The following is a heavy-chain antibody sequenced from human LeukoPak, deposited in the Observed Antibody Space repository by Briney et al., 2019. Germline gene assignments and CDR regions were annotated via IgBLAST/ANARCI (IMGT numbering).Heavy chain of an antibody. J-gene: IGHJ4*02. V-gene: IGHV4-30-4*08. CDR1: GGSISSSSYY. CDR3: ARGETSGWSGGTLFDY. Sequence: PSETLSLTCTVSGGSISSSSYYWGWIRQPPGKGLEWIGYIYYSGSTYYNPSLKSRVTISVDTSKNQFSLKLSSVTAADTAVYYCARGETSGWSGGTLFDYWGQGTLVTVSS. D-gene: IGHD6-19*01. CDR2: IYYSGST.